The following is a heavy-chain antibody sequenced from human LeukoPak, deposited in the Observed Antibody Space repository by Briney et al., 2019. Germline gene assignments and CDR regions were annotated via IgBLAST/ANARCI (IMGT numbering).Heavy chain of an antibody. J-gene: IGHJ5*02. D-gene: IGHD4-23*01. V-gene: IGHV1-8*01. CDR2: MNPNSGNT. Sequence: ASVKVSCKASGYAFTTYDINGVRQATGQGLEWMGWMNPNSGNTGYAQKFQGRVTMTRNTSISTAYMELSSLRSEDTAVYYCARGPNKSDGGNSGSAWFDPWGQRTLVTVSS. CDR1: GYAFTTYD. CDR3: ARGPNKSDGGNSGSAWFDP.